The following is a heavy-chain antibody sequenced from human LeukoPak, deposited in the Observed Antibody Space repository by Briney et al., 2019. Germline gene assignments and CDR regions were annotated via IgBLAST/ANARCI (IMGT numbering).Heavy chain of an antibody. D-gene: IGHD3-10*01. Sequence: ASVKVSCKASGYTFTGYYMHWVRQAPGQGLEWMGWINPNSGGTNYAQKFQGRVTMTTDTSTSTAYVELRSLRSDDTAVYYCARRRYYGSGSYSDYWGQGTLVTVSS. J-gene: IGHJ4*02. CDR1: GYTFTGYY. CDR2: INPNSGGT. CDR3: ARRRYYGSGSYSDY. V-gene: IGHV1-2*02.